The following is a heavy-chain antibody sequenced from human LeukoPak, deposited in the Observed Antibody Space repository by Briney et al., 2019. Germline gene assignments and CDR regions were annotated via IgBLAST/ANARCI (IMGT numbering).Heavy chain of an antibody. J-gene: IGHJ6*03. CDR3: AREGVDTAMDYYYYYYMDV. Sequence: PGGSLRLSCAASGFTFSSYSMNWVRQAPGKGLEWIGEIYHSGSTNYNPSLKSRVTISVDKSKNQFSLKLSSVTAADTAVYYCAREGVDTAMDYYYYYYMDVWGKGTTVTVSS. CDR2: IYHSGST. D-gene: IGHD5-18*01. CDR1: GFTFSSYSM. V-gene: IGHV4-4*02.